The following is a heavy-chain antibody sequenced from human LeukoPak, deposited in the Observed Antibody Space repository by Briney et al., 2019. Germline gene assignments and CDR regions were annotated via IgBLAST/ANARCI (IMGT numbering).Heavy chain of an antibody. Sequence: GGSLRLSCAASGFTFSSYWMSWVRQAPGKGLEWLAWLPYDGSYNSTAASLKGRFAISKDITKNTVYLDMDSLTPEDTAVYYCAAAGLGVAHWFDPWGQGTLVTVSS. CDR3: AAAGLGVAHWFDP. CDR1: GFTFSSYW. CDR2: LPYDGSYN. J-gene: IGHJ5*02. D-gene: IGHD6-19*01. V-gene: IGHV3-30*02.